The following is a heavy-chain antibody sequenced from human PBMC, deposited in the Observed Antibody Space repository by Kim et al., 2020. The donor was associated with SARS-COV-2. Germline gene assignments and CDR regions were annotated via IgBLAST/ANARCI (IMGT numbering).Heavy chain of an antibody. CDR3: ARREVVVITGAFDI. D-gene: IGHD3-22*01. J-gene: IGHJ3*02. V-gene: IGHV4-39*01. Sequence: SETLSLTCTVSGGSISSSSYYWGWIRQPPGKGLEWIGSIYYSGSTYYNPSLKSRVTISVDTSKNQFSLKLSSVTAADTAVYYCARREVVVITGAFDIWGQGTMVTVSS. CDR2: IYYSGST. CDR1: GGSISSSSYY.